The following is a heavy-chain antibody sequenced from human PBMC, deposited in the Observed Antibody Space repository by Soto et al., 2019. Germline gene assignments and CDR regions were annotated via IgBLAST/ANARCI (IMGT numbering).Heavy chain of an antibody. CDR2: ISGSGGST. CDR1: GFTFSSYV. CDR3: ARARGNDIHATCPDY. D-gene: IGHD3-9*01. V-gene: IGHV3-23*01. Sequence: GSLRISCAASGFTFSSYVMSWVRQAPGKGLEWVSAISGSGGSTYYADSVKGRFTISRDNSKNTLYLQMNSLRAEDTAVYYCARARGNDIHATCPDYWGQGTLVTVSS. J-gene: IGHJ4*02.